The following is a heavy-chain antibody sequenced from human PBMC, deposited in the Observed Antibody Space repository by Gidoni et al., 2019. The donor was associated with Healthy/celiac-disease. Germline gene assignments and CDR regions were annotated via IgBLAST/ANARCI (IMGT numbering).Heavy chain of an antibody. D-gene: IGHD3-22*01. J-gene: IGHJ4*02. CDR1: GFTFDDYA. V-gene: IGHV3-9*01. CDR3: AKDRDYYDSSGGFDY. Sequence: EVQLVESGGGLVQPGRSLRLSCAASGFTFDDYAMHWVRHSPGKGLEWVSGISWNSGSIGYADSVKGRFTISRDNAKNSLYLQMNSLRAEDTALYYCAKDRDYYDSSGGFDYWGQGTLVTVSS. CDR2: ISWNSGSI.